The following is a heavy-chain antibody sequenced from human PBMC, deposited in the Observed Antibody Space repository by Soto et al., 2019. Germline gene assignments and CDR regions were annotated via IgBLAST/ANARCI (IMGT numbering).Heavy chain of an antibody. V-gene: IGHV1-69*12. Sequence: QVQLVQSGAEVKKPGSSVKVSCKASGGTFISYAISWVRQAPGQGLEWMGGIIPIFGTATYAQKFQGRVTITADESTSTADMELSSLRSEDTAVYYCARVGQVAGGEIWGQGTLVTVSS. CDR3: ARVGQVAGGEI. D-gene: IGHD2-15*01. CDR2: IIPIFGTA. CDR1: GGTFISYA. J-gene: IGHJ4*02.